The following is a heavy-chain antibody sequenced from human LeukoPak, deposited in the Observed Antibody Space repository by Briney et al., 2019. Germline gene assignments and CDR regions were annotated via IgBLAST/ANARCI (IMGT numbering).Heavy chain of an antibody. CDR1: GGSISSSSYY. D-gene: IGHD7-27*01. CDR2: IYYSGST. V-gene: IGHV4-39*07. J-gene: IGHJ4*02. CDR3: ARLKTVGPGDHVGY. Sequence: MSSETLSLTCTVSGGSISSSSYYWGWIRQPPGKGLEWIGSIYYSGSTYYNPSLKSRVTISVDTSKNQFSLKLSSVTAADTAVYYCARLKTVGPGDHVGYWGQGTLVIVSS.